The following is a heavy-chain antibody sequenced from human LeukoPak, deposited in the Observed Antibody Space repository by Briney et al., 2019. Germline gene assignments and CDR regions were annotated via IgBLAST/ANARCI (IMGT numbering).Heavy chain of an antibody. J-gene: IGHJ4*02. D-gene: IGHD2-15*01. CDR3: ARDYCGGGSCYRSFDY. CDR1: GFSLSTSGMR. V-gene: IGHV2-70*04. CDR2: IDWGDDK. Sequence: VSGPTLVNPTQTLTLTCTFSGFSLSTSGMRVSWIRQPPGKALEWLARIDWGDDKFYSTSLKTRLTISKDTSKNQVVLTMTNMDPVDTATYYCARDYCGGGSCYRSFDYWGQGTLVTVSS.